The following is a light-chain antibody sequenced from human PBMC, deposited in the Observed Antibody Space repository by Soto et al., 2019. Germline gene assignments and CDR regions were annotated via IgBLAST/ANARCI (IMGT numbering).Light chain of an antibody. CDR3: QQYGSSPWT. J-gene: IGKJ1*01. CDR2: GAS. V-gene: IGKV3-20*01. CDR1: QSVSSSY. Sequence: EIVLTQSPVTLSLSPGERATLSCRASQSVSSSYLAWYQQKPGQAPSLLIYGASNRATGIPDRISGSGSGTDFTLTISRLEPEDFAVYYCQQYGSSPWTFGQGTKVEIK.